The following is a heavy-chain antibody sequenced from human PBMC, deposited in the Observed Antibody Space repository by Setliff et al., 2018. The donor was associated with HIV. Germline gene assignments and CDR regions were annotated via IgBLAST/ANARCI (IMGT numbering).Heavy chain of an antibody. CDR3: ARVKYSYAQGFYYGMDV. Sequence: NPSETLSLTCTVSGGSISSHYWSWIRQPPGKGLEWIGSIYSSGSTNYNPSLKSRVTMSVDTSKNQFSLKLRSVTAADTAVFYCARVKYSYAQGFYYGMDVWGQGTTVTVSS. V-gene: IGHV4-59*11. CDR1: GGSISSHY. J-gene: IGHJ6*02. D-gene: IGHD5-18*01. CDR2: IYSSGST.